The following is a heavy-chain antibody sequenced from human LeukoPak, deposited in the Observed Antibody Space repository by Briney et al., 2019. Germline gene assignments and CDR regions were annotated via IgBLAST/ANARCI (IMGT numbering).Heavy chain of an antibody. Sequence: GGSLRLSCAASGFTFSSYGMHWVRQAPGKGLEWVAVISYDGSNKYYADSVKGRFTISRGNSKNTLYLQMNSLRAEDTAVYYCAKDLRSSSWFRRYYYGMDVWGQGTTVTVSS. D-gene: IGHD6-13*01. V-gene: IGHV3-30*18. CDR3: AKDLRSSSWFRRYYYGMDV. J-gene: IGHJ6*02. CDR1: GFTFSSYG. CDR2: ISYDGSNK.